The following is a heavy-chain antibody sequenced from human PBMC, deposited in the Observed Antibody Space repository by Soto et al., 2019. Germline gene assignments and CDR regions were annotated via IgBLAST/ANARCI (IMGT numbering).Heavy chain of an antibody. D-gene: IGHD7-27*01. V-gene: IGHV1-18*01. CDR1: GYTFTSYG. Sequence: QVQLVQSGAEVKKPGASVKVSCKASGYTFTSYGISWVRQAPGQGLEWMGWISAYNGNTNYAQKLQGRVTMTTDTSTSTAYRELRSLRSDDTAVYYCARVYLGIDYYYYGMDVWGQGTTVTVSS. J-gene: IGHJ6*02. CDR3: ARVYLGIDYYYYGMDV. CDR2: ISAYNGNT.